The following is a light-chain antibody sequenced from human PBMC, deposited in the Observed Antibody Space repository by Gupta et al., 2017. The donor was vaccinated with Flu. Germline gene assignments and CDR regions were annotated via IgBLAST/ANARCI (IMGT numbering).Light chain of an antibody. CDR3: CSYAGSSTFFYV. CDR1: SSDVGSYNL. J-gene: IGLJ1*01. CDR2: EGS. Sequence: QSALTQPASVSGSPGQSITISCTGTSSDVGSYNLVSWYQQHPGKAPKLMIYEGSKRPSGVSNRFSGSKSGNTASLTISGLQAEDEADYYCCSYAGSSTFFYVVGTGTKVTVL. V-gene: IGLV2-23*03.